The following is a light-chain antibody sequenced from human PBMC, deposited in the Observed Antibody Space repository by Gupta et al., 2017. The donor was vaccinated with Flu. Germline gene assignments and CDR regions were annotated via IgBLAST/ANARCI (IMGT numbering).Light chain of an antibody. J-gene: IGKJ5*01. Sequence: EIVLTQSPGTLSLSPGERPTLSCRASQSVRSNYLAWYQQKPGQAPRLLIYGASTMVTGIPDRFRGGRYGTDLTLTIDRRELVDFALYYFQQECNSPGNTFGQGTRLEIK. V-gene: IGKV3-20*01. CDR2: GAS. CDR3: QQECNSPGNT. CDR1: QSVRSNY.